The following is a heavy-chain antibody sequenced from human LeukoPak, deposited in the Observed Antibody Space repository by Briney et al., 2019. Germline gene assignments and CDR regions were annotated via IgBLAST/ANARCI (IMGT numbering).Heavy chain of an antibody. CDR1: GGSISSYY. CDR3: ARGANWGWFDY. Sequence: SETLSLTCTVSGGSISSYYWSWIRQPPGKGLEWIGYIYYSGSTNYNPSLKSRVTISVDTSKNQFSLKLSSVTAADTAVYYCARGANWGWFDYWGQGTLVTVSS. J-gene: IGHJ4*02. CDR2: IYYSGST. V-gene: IGHV4-59*01. D-gene: IGHD7-27*01.